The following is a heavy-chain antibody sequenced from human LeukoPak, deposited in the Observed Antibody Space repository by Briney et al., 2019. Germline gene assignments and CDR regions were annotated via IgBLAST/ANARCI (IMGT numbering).Heavy chain of an antibody. CDR2: ISSSSSYI. D-gene: IGHD4-17*01. CDR1: GFTFSSYS. CDR3: ARRDYGDYVLLDY. V-gene: IGHV3-21*01. Sequence: PGGSLRLSCAASGFTFSSYSMNWVRQAPGKGLEWVSSISSSSSYIYYADSVKGRFTISRDNAKNSLYLQMNSLRAEDTAVYYCARRDYGDYVLLDYWGQGTLVTVSS. J-gene: IGHJ4*02.